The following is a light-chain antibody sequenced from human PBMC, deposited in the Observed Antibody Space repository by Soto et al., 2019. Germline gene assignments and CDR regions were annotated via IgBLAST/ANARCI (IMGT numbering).Light chain of an antibody. CDR1: SSDVGGYKY. CDR3: SSYAGINNVGV. Sequence: QSALTQPPSASGSPGQSVTISCTGTSSDVGGYKYVSWYQQHPGKAPKLMIFEVNKRPSGVPDRFSGSKSGNTASLTVSGLQDEDEADYYCSSYAGINNVGVFGTGTKVTVL. V-gene: IGLV2-8*01. CDR2: EVN. J-gene: IGLJ1*01.